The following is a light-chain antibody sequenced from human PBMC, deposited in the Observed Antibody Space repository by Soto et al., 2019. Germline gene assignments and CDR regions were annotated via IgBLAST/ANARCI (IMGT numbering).Light chain of an antibody. CDR2: DAS. CDR3: QQRSNWPT. V-gene: IGKV3-11*01. J-gene: IGKJ1*01. CDR1: QSVSSY. Sequence: IVLTQSPATLSLSPGERATLSCRASQSVSSYLAWYQQKPGQAPRFLIYDASNRATGIPARFSGSGSGTDFTLTISSLEPEDFAVYYCQQRSNWPTFGQGTKVDIK.